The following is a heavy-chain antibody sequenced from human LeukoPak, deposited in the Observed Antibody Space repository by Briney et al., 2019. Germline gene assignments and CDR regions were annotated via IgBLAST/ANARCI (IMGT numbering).Heavy chain of an antibody. CDR3: AKDRCLTTTCYVDY. V-gene: IGHV3-23*01. D-gene: IGHD2-2*01. CDR1: GFAFSAYG. Sequence: PGGSLRLTCAASGFAFSAYGMHWVRQPPGGGLERVSAISGSGGSTYYADSVRGRFTISRDNSKNTLYLQMSSLRADDTAVYYCAKDRCLTTTCYVDYWGQGTLVTVSS. CDR2: ISGSGGST. J-gene: IGHJ4*02.